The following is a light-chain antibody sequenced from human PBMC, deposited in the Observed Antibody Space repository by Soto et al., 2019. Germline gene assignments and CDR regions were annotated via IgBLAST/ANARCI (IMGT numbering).Light chain of an antibody. Sequence: DIQMTQSPSSMSASVGYRVTISCGASQTISFYLNWYQQKPGKAHKVLIYAASNLQSGVPSRFSGSGSGTEFTLTISSLKNEDFATYYCQQSYSITITFGQGTRLEIK. J-gene: IGKJ5*01. V-gene: IGKV1-39*01. CDR2: AAS. CDR3: QQSYSITIT. CDR1: QTISFY.